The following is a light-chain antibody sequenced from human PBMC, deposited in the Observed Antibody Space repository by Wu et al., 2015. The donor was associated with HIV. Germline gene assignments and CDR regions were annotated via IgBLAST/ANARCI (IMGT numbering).Light chain of an antibody. CDR1: EYSYL. CDR2: KAS. Sequence: GDRVTSLAGQSEYSYLVGWYQQKPGKAPKLLIYKASSLENGVPSRFSGGGSGTEFTLTISRLQPDDFATYYCRQYNYFSRTFGQGTKVEIK. CDR3: RQYNYFSRT. J-gene: IGKJ1*01. V-gene: IGKV1-5*03.